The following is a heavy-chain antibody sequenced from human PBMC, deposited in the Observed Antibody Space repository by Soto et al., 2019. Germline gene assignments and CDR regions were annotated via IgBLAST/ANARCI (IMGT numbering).Heavy chain of an antibody. V-gene: IGHV4-59*01. D-gene: IGHD1-26*01. CDR3: ARSYSGTFYGYDT. CDR1: GGSISSYH. Sequence: SETLSLTCTVSGGSISSYHWSWIRQSPGKGLEWIGYVFYTGSTKYNPALKRRVTISVDTSKNQFSLKLSSVSAADTGLYYCARSYSGTFYGYDTWGQGILVTVSS. J-gene: IGHJ5*02. CDR2: VFYTGST.